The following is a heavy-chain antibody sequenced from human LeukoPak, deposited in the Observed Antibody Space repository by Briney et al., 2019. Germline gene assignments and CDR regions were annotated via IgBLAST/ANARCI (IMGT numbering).Heavy chain of an antibody. CDR3: ARHRGGRFSGSYCDY. V-gene: IGHV4-59*08. Sequence: PSETLSLTCTVSGGSISSYYWSWIRPPPGKGLEWIGYIYYSGSTNYNPSLKTRVTISGAMSKTQFSLKLTSVTAADTAVYYCARHRGGRFSGSYCDYWGQGTLVTVSS. CDR2: IYYSGST. D-gene: IGHD1-26*01. J-gene: IGHJ4*02. CDR1: GGSISSYY.